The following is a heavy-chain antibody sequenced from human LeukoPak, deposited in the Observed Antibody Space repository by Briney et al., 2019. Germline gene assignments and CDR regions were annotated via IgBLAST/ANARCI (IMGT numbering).Heavy chain of an antibody. CDR2: INPNSGGT. Sequence: ASVKVSCKASGYTFTGYYMHWVRQAPGQGLEWMGWINPNSGGTNYAQKFQGRVTMTRDTSISTAYMELSRLRSDDTAVYYCARGRVHRYYYDSSGYYGGAFDIWGQGTMVTVSS. CDR3: ARGRVHRYYYDSSGYYGGAFDI. D-gene: IGHD3-22*01. CDR1: GYTFTGYY. V-gene: IGHV1-2*02. J-gene: IGHJ3*02.